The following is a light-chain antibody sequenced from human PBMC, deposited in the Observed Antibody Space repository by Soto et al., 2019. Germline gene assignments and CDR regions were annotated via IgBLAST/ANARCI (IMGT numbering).Light chain of an antibody. J-gene: IGKJ1*01. V-gene: IGKV1-6*01. CDR3: LQDYGDSWT. CDR2: AAS. Sequence: QMTQSPSSLSASVGEKIIITCRASRDVGSDVSWYQQKPGQAPKXLIYAASNLYTGVPSRFSGSRSGTELTITISSLQPEDFASYYCLQDYGDSWTFGQGTKVDI. CDR1: RDVGSD.